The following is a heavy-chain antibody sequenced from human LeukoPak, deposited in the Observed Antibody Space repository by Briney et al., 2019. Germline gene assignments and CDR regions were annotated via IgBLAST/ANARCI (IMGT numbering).Heavy chain of an antibody. CDR1: GFTFDDYA. Sequence: GRSLRLSCAASGFTFDDYAMHWVRQAPGKGLEWVSGISWNSGSIGYADSVKGRFTISRDNSKNTLYLQMNSLRAEDTAVYYCARGGYCSSTSCHGLDYYYGMDVWGQGTTVTVSS. J-gene: IGHJ6*02. CDR3: ARGGYCSSTSCHGLDYYYGMDV. CDR2: ISWNSGSI. D-gene: IGHD2-2*01. V-gene: IGHV3-9*01.